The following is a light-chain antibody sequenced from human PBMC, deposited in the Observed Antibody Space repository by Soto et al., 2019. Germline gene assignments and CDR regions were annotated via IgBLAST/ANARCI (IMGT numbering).Light chain of an antibody. J-gene: IGKJ1*01. CDR1: QNINNW. V-gene: IGKV1-5*03. Sequence: DIQMTQSPSTLSASVGDRVTITCRASQNINNWLAWYQQKPGKAPKLLIYRASSLENGVPSRFSGRGSGTDFIFTITSLQSDDFATYYCQQYSRDSTFGQVTKVEIK. CDR2: RAS. CDR3: QQYSRDST.